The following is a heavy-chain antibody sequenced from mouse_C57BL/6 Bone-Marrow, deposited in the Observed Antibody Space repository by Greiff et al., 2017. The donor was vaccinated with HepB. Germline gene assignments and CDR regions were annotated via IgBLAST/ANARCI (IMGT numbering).Heavy chain of an antibody. CDR1: GFTFSSYG. Sequence: EVKLMESGGDLVKPGGSLKLSCAASGFTFSSYGMSWVRQTPDKRLEWVAIISSGGSYTYYPDSVKGRFTISRDNAKNTLYLQMSSLKSEDTAMYYCARQRTLTVSGGQGTLVTVSA. V-gene: IGHV5-6*01. CDR3: ARQRTLTVS. J-gene: IGHJ3*01. CDR2: ISSGGSYT.